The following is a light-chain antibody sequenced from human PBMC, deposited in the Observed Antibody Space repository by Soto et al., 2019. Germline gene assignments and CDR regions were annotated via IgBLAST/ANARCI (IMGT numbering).Light chain of an antibody. CDR2: DAS. CDR1: QSVSSY. Sequence: EIVLTQSPATLSLSPGERATLSCRASQSVSSYLAWYQQKPGQAPRLLIYDASNRATGIPARFSGSGSWTDFTLTISSLEPEDFAVYYCQQRSNWGVTFGPGTKVDIK. V-gene: IGKV3-11*01. J-gene: IGKJ3*01. CDR3: QQRSNWGVT.